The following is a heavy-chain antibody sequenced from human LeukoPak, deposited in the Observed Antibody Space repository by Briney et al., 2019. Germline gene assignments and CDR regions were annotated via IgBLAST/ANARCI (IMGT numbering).Heavy chain of an antibody. D-gene: IGHD6-13*01. V-gene: IGHV4-34*01. J-gene: IGHJ4*02. Sequence: SETLSLTCAVYGGSFSGYYWSWIRQPPGKGLEWIGEINHSGSTNYNPSLKSRVTISVDTSKNQFSLKLSSVTAADTAVYYCARGFRTHSSSWYQYWGQGTLVTVSS. CDR3: ARGFRTHSSSWYQY. CDR2: INHSGST. CDR1: GGSFSGYY.